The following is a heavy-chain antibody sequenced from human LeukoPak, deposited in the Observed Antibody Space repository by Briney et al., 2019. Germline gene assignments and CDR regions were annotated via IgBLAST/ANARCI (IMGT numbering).Heavy chain of an antibody. J-gene: IGHJ5*02. CDR1: GFTFSSYW. V-gene: IGHV3-7*01. Sequence: GGSLRLSCAASGFTFSSYWMSWVRQAPGKGLEWVANIKQDGSEKYYVDSVKGRFTISRDNAKNSLYLQMNSLRAEDTAVYYCARDNRGWQWLAPFDPWGQGTLVTVSS. CDR2: IKQDGSEK. CDR3: ARDNRGWQWLAPFDP. D-gene: IGHD6-19*01.